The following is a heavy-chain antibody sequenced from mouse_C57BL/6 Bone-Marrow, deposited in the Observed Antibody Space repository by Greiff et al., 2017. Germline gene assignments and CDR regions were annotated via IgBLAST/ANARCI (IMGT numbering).Heavy chain of an antibody. CDR1: GYTFTSYW. Sequence: QVQLQQPGAELVMPGASVKLSCKASGYTFTSYWMHWVKQRPGQGLEWIGEIDPSDSYTNYNQKFKGKSTLTVDKSSSTAYMQLSSLTSEDSAVYYGARGTGSSSSYWYFDVWGTGTTGTVSS. D-gene: IGHD1-1*01. J-gene: IGHJ1*03. CDR3: ARGTGSSSSYWYFDV. CDR2: IDPSDSYT. V-gene: IGHV1-69*01.